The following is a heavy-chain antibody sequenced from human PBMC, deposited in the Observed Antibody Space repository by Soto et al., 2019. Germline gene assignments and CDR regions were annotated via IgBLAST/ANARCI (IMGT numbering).Heavy chain of an antibody. Sequence: QVQLVQSGAEVKKPGSSVKVSCKASGGTFSSYAISWVRQAPGQGLEWMGGIIPIFGTANYAQKFKGRVTITADESTSTAYIELSSLRSEDTAVYYCASLLHCGGDCYHFDYWGQGTLVTVSS. CDR2: IIPIFGTA. J-gene: IGHJ4*02. CDR3: ASLLHCGGDCYHFDY. V-gene: IGHV1-69*01. CDR1: GGTFSSYA. D-gene: IGHD2-21*02.